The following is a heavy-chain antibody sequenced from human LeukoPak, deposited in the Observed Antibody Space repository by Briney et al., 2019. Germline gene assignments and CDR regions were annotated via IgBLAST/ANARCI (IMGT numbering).Heavy chain of an antibody. V-gene: IGHV4-4*07. CDR2: IYTNENT. Sequence: NSSETLSLTCTVSGGSISTYYWSWIRQPAGKGLKWIGRIYTNENTNYNPSLRSRVTMSVDTSKNQFSLKLSSVTAADTAVYYCARAAAAAGGQYFDYWGQGTLVAVSS. CDR1: GGSISTYY. CDR3: ARAAAAAGGQYFDY. D-gene: IGHD6-13*01. J-gene: IGHJ4*02.